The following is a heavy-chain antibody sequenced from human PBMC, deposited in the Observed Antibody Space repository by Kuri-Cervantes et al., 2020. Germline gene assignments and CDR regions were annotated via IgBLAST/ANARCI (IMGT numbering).Heavy chain of an antibody. Sequence: SETLSLTCTVSGGSISSYYWSWIRQPPGKGLEWIGYIYYSGSTNYNPSLKSRVTISVDTSKNQFSPKLSSVTAADTAVYYCARDHYDSSGYYGRWLDPWGQGTLVTVSS. D-gene: IGHD3-22*01. CDR3: ARDHYDSSGYYGRWLDP. V-gene: IGHV4-59*01. CDR2: IYYSGST. CDR1: GGSISSYY. J-gene: IGHJ5*02.